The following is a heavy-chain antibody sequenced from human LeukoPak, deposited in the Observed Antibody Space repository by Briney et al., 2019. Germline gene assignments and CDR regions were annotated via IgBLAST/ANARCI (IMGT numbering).Heavy chain of an antibody. CDR1: GFTVRSSY. CDR2: FYIDGST. D-gene: IGHD4-17*01. CDR3: ARDPGGDYDY. Sequence: GSLRLSCAASGFTVRSSYMSWVRQAPGKGLEWVSLFYIDGSTYYADSVKGRFTLSRDNSKDTLYLQMNSLRAEDTAVYYCARDPGGDYDYWGQGTLVTVSS. V-gene: IGHV3-66*01. J-gene: IGHJ4*02.